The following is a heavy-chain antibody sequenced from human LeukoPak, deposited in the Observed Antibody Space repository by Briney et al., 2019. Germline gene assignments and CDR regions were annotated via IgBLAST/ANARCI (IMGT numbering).Heavy chain of an antibody. D-gene: IGHD1-14*01. CDR2: ISSSINYI. J-gene: IGHJ4*02. CDR3: ARSRTSSPYDKNLNF. Sequence: TGGSLRLSCAASGFTFSSYTMSWVREALGKGLEWVSSISSSINYIYHADSVKGRFTISRDDAQNSVYLQMNSLKDEDTAVYYCARSRTSSPYDKNLNFWGQGTLVIVSS. CDR1: GFTFSSYT. V-gene: IGHV3-21*01.